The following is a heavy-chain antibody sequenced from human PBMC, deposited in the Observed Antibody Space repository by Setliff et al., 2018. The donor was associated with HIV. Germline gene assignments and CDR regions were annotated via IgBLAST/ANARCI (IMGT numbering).Heavy chain of an antibody. V-gene: IGHV1-18*01. CDR3: ARADSSNWYHVDY. D-gene: IGHD6-13*01. CDR1: GYMFIAYG. J-gene: IGHJ4*02. CDR2: IGPYNDRT. Sequence: ASVKVSCKTSGYMFIAYGMSWVRRAPGQGLEWMGWIGPYNDRTEYAQKFQGRVTMTIDTSTSTAYMELSSLRSEDTAVYYCARADSSNWYHVDYWGQGTLVTVSS.